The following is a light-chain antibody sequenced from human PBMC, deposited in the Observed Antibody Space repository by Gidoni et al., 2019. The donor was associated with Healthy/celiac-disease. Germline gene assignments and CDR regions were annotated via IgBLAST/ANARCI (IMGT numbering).Light chain of an antibody. CDR2: GAS. CDR3: QQYNNWPPGT. CDR1: QSVSRN. J-gene: IGKJ1*01. Sequence: EIVMTQSPATLSVSPGERATLSCRASQSVSRNLAWYQQKPGQAPRLLIYGASTRATGIPARFSGSGSGTEFTLTISSLQSEDFAVYYCQQYNNWPPGTFGQXTKVEIK. V-gene: IGKV3-15*01.